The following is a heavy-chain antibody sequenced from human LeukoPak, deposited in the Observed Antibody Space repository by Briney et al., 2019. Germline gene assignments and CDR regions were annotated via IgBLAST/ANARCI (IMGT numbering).Heavy chain of an antibody. J-gene: IGHJ3*02. Sequence: GGSLRLSCAASGFTVSSNYMSWVRQAPGTGLEWVSEIYSDGSTYYAASVKGRFSISRDKSKNTVYLQMNSLIAEDTAVYYCARELREHGVFDIWGQGTMVTVSS. CDR2: IYSDGST. V-gene: IGHV3-53*01. CDR3: ARELREHGVFDI. CDR1: GFTVSSNY. D-gene: IGHD1-26*01.